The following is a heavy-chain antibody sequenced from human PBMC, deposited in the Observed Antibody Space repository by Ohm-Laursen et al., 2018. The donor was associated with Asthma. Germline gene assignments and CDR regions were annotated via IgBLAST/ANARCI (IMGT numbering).Heavy chain of an antibody. CDR2: TDGSGGRT. Sequence: SLRLSCSASGFTFNKHHMTWVRQAPGKGLEWVSATDGSGGRTYYADSVKGRFTISRDNPRNTLYLQMNSLRAEDTAVYYCAKDSSEVVAADEYWGQGTLVTVSS. CDR1: GFTFNKHH. J-gene: IGHJ4*02. V-gene: IGHV3-23*01. CDR3: AKDSSEVVAADEY. D-gene: IGHD2-15*01.